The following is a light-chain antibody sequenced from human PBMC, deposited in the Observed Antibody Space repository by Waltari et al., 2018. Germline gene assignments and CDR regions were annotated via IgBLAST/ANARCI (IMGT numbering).Light chain of an antibody. CDR3: QQRSNWRLT. J-gene: IGKJ4*01. CDR2: DAS. Sequence: DIVLTQSPATLSLSPGERATLSCRASQGVSSYLAWYHQKPGQAPRLLIYDASNRATGIPARFSGSGSGTDFTLTISSLEPEDFAVYYCQQRSNWRLTFGGGTKVEIK. CDR1: QGVSSY. V-gene: IGKV3-11*01.